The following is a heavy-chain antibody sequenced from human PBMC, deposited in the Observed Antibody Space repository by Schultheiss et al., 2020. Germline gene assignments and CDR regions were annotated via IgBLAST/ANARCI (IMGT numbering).Heavy chain of an antibody. CDR1: GGSFSGYY. CDR2: INHSRST. D-gene: IGHD6-19*01. V-gene: IGHV4-34*01. CDR3: ARARKVAGKTRYFDL. J-gene: IGHJ2*01. Sequence: GSLRLSCAVYGGSFSGYYWSWIRQPPGKGLEWTGEINHSRSTNYNPSLKSRVTISVDTSKNQFSLKLSSVTAADTAVYYCARARKVAGKTRYFDLWGRGTLVTVSS.